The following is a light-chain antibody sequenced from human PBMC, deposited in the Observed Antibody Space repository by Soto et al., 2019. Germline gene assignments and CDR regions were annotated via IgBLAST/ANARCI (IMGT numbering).Light chain of an antibody. CDR1: QDVTSRF. Sequence: EIVLTQSPGTLSLSPGERATLSCRASQDVTSRFVAWYQQKPGQAPSLIIYGASNRATGIPDRFSGSVSGTVFNLTISRLEPENFAVYHCQQYGSYPPTFGGGTKVGFK. CDR3: QQYGSYPPT. V-gene: IGKV3-20*01. CDR2: GAS. J-gene: IGKJ4*01.